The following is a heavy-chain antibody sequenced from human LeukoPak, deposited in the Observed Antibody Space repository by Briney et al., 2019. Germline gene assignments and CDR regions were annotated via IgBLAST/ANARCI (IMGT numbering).Heavy chain of an antibody. D-gene: IGHD2-15*01. CDR1: GYTFTGYY. CDR3: VRDVVVVAGTHLEVDVFDI. Sequence: ASVKVSCKASGYTFTGYYMHWVRQAPGQGLEWMGWINPNSGGTNYAQKFQGRVTMTRDTSISTAYMELSRLRSDDTAVYYCVRDVVVVAGTHLEVDVFDIWGQGTMVTVSS. V-gene: IGHV1-2*02. J-gene: IGHJ3*02. CDR2: INPNSGGT.